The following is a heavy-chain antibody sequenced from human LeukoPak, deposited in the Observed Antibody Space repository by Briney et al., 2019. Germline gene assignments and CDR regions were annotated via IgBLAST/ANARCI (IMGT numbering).Heavy chain of an antibody. CDR3: ARDRRDGYNLYYFDL. CDR1: GGSIYSGSYY. Sequence: SETLSLTCTVSGGSIYSGSYYWSWIRQPAGKGLEWIGRIYTSGSTNYNPSLKSRVTISVDTSKNQFSLKLSSVTAADTAVYYCARDRRDGYNLYYFDLRGQGTLVTVSS. V-gene: IGHV4-61*02. CDR2: IYTSGST. D-gene: IGHD5-24*01. J-gene: IGHJ4*02.